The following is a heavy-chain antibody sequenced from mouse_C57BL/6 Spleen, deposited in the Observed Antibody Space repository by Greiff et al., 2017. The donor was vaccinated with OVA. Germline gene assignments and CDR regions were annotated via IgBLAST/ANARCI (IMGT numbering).Heavy chain of an antibody. CDR3: TTGTVDRYFEG. J-gene: IGHJ1*03. Sequence: VQLQQSGAELVRPGASVKLSCTASGFNIKDDYMHWVKQRPEQGLEWIGWIDPENGDTEDASKFQGKATITADTSSNTAYLQLSSLTSEDTAVYYWTTGTVDRYFEGWGTGTTVTGSS. D-gene: IGHD1-1*01. CDR1: GFNIKDDY. V-gene: IGHV14-4*01. CDR2: IDPENGDT.